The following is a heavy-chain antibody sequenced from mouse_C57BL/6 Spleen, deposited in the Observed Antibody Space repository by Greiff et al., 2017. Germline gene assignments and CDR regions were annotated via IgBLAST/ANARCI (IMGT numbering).Heavy chain of an antibody. CDR3: ARLASYWYCDV. J-gene: IGHJ1*03. Sequence: VQLQQSGPELVKPGASVKISCKASGYAFSSSWMNWVKQRPGKGLEWIGRIYPGDGDTNYNGKFKGKATLTADKSSSTAYMQLSSLTSEDSAVYFCARLASYWYCDVWGTGTTVTVAS. CDR2: IYPGDGDT. CDR1: GYAFSSSW. D-gene: IGHD6-1*01. V-gene: IGHV1-82*01.